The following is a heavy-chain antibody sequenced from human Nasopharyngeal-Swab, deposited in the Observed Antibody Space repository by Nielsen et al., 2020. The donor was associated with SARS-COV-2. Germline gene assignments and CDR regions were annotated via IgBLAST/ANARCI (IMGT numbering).Heavy chain of an antibody. D-gene: IGHD3-16*01. CDR1: GFTFSSYA. J-gene: IGHJ4*02. V-gene: IGHV3-73*01. CDR2: IRSKANSYAT. CDR3: ARERDGGGFFDY. Sequence: GESLKISCAASGFTFSSYAMHWVRQASGKGLEWVGRIRSKANSYATAYAASVKGRFTISRDDSKNTAYLQMNSLKTEDTAVYYCARERDGGGFFDYWGQGTLVTVSS.